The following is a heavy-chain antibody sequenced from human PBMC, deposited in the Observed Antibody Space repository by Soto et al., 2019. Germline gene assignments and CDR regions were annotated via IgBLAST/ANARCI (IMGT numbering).Heavy chain of an antibody. CDR1: GFTFSNSA. V-gene: IGHV3-30-3*01. D-gene: IGHD6-13*01. J-gene: IGHJ4*02. Sequence: GGSLRLSCAASGFTFSNSAMHWVRQAPGQGLEWVAVILSHETNKYYADSVKGRFTISRDNSKNTLYLHINALRPEDTAVYYCAAAPGYSFDYWGQGTLVTVSS. CDR3: AAAPGYSFDY. CDR2: ILSHETNK.